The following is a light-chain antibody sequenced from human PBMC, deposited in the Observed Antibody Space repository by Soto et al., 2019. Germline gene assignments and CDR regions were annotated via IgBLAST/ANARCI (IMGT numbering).Light chain of an antibody. CDR1: QDIHNY. CDR3: QLCYNYPWP. Sequence: AVLLTQSPSSFSASTGDRATITCRASQDIHNYLAWYQQVPGKAPKLLLYAASILQTGVPSRFSGSGSGTDFTLTIDGLQSEDFATYFCQLCYNYPWPFGQGTTVE. V-gene: IGKV1-8*01. J-gene: IGKJ1*01. CDR2: AAS.